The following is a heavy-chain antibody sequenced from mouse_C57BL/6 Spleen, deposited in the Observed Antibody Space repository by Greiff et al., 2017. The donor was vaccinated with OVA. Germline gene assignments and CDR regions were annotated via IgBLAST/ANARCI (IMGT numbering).Heavy chain of an antibody. D-gene: IGHD1-1*01. Sequence: VQLQQSGAELMKPGASVKLSCKATGYTFTGYWIEWVKQRPGHGLEWIGEILPGSGSTNYNEKFKGKATFTADTSSNTAYMQLSSLTTEDSAIYYCARSIYYYGSSSYYYAMDYWGQGTSVTVSS. V-gene: IGHV1-9*01. CDR1: GYTFTGYW. CDR2: ILPGSGST. J-gene: IGHJ4*01. CDR3: ARSIYYYGSSSYYYAMDY.